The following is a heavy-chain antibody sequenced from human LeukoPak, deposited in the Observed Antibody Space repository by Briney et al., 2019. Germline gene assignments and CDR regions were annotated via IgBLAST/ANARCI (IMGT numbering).Heavy chain of an antibody. CDR3: ARDRGTTGYDY. CDR2: MNPNSGNT. D-gene: IGHD1-14*01. Sequence: ASVKVSCKASGYTFTTFDINWVRHATGQGLEWMGWMNPNSGNTGYAQQFQGRLTMTRDTSISTAYMELSRLGSDDTAVYYCARDRGTTGYDYWGQGTLVTVSS. CDR1: GYTFTTFD. V-gene: IGHV1-8*01. J-gene: IGHJ4*02.